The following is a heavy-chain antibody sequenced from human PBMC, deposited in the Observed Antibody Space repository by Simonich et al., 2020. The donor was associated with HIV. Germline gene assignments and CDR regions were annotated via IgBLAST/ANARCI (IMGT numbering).Heavy chain of an antibody. D-gene: IGHD3-10*01. Sequence: EVQLVESGGGLIQPGRSLRLSCAASGFTFDDYAMHWVRKAPGKGLEGGSGISWNSGSIGYADSVKGRFTISRDNAKNSLYLQMNSLRAEDTALYYCAKDKGAYYGSGSPVYWGQGTLVTVSS. J-gene: IGHJ4*02. CDR3: AKDKGAYYGSGSPVY. CDR1: GFTFDDYA. V-gene: IGHV3-9*01. CDR2: ISWNSGSI.